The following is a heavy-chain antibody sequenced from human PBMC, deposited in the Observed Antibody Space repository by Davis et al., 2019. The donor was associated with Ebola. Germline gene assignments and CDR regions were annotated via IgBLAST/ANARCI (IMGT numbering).Heavy chain of an antibody. CDR1: GGSISSTTCN. J-gene: IGHJ4*02. Sequence: GSLRLSCSVSGGSISSTTCNWDWIRQPPRKGLEWIASIYYSGSTYYNPSLKSRVTISLDTSKNQFSLRSTSVTAVDTAMYFCARERRENWASSGDDWGQGTQVTVSS. V-gene: IGHV4-39*07. D-gene: IGHD7-27*01. CDR3: ARERRENWASSGDD. CDR2: IYYSGST.